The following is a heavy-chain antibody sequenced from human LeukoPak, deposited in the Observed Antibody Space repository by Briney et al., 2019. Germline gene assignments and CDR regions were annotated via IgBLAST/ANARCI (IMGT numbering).Heavy chain of an antibody. CDR2: ISRSSSYI. V-gene: IGHV3-21*01. J-gene: IGHJ5*02. Sequence: GGSLRLSCAASGFTFSSYSMNWVRQAPGKGLEWVSSISRSSSYIYYAGSVKGRFTISRDKATNSLYLQMNSLRAEGTAGYYGARDSAGGAIVVVPAAMGGVDWFDPWGQGTLVTVSS. D-gene: IGHD2-2*01. CDR3: ARDSAGGAIVVVPAAMGGVDWFDP. CDR1: GFTFSSYS.